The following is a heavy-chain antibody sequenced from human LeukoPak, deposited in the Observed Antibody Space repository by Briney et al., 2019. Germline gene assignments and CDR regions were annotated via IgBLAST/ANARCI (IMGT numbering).Heavy chain of an antibody. CDR1: GFTFSSYS. CDR2: ISSSSSYI. J-gene: IGHJ4*02. V-gene: IGHV3-21*01. D-gene: IGHD2-21*02. CDR3: AREDCGGDCYVDY. Sequence: GGSLRLSCAASGFTFSSYSMNWVRQAPGKGLEWVSSISSSSSYIYYADSVKGRFTISRDNAKNSLYLQMNSLRAEDTAVYYCAREDCGGDCYVDYWGQGTLVTVSS.